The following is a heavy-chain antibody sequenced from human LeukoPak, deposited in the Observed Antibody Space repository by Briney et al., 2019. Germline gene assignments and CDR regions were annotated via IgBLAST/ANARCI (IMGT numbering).Heavy chain of an antibody. J-gene: IGHJ4*02. CDR3: ARDSRSYYASSGYYGTFDY. CDR2: IYYSGST. V-gene: IGHV4-59*01. CDR1: GGSISSFY. D-gene: IGHD3-22*01. Sequence: SETLSLTCTVSGGSISSFYWSWIRQPPGKGLEWIGYIYYSGSTNYNPSLKSRVTISVDTSKNQFSLKLSSVTAADTAVYYCARDSRSYYASSGYYGTFDYWGQGTLVTVSS.